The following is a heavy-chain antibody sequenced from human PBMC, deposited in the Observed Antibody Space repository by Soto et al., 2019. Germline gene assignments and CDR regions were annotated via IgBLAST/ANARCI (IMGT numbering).Heavy chain of an antibody. CDR3: ARDNPPFYDFRSRLRSYVVEYFDS. J-gene: IGHJ4*02. V-gene: IGHV3-30*01. D-gene: IGHD3-3*01. CDR1: VVMFNIYF. Sequence: PWGSLRRSWAASVVMFNIYFRHWVRRAPVKGLEWFGFISYDGTKKDYADSVNGLFIISRDNSEETLYLQMNSLRPEDSGVYYCARDNPPFYDFRSRLRSYVVEYFDSWGQGTVVTVSS. CDR2: ISYDGTKK.